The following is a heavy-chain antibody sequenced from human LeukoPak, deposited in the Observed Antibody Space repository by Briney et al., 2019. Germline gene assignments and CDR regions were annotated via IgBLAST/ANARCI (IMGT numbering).Heavy chain of an antibody. V-gene: IGHV3-30*18. CDR1: GFTFSSYA. D-gene: IGHD3-3*01. Sequence: GGSLRLSCAASGFTFSSYAMSWVRQAPGKGLEWVAVISYDGSNKYYADSVKGRFTISRGNSKNTLYLQMNSLRAEDTAVYYCAKDGGDFWSGYYPDYWGQGTLVTVSS. J-gene: IGHJ4*02. CDR2: ISYDGSNK. CDR3: AKDGGDFWSGYYPDY.